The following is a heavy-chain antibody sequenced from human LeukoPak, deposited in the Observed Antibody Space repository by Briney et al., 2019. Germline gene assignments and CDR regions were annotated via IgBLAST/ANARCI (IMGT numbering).Heavy chain of an antibody. D-gene: IGHD1-20*01. J-gene: IGHJ5*02. Sequence: GGSLRLSCAASGSTFSNYWMTWVRQAPGKGLEWVAMIKEDGSEKYYVDSVKGRFTISRDNAKNSLYLQMDSLRVEDTAVYYCARGRSIPGPWGQGTLVTVSS. CDR2: IKEDGSEK. CDR1: GSTFSNYW. V-gene: IGHV3-7*01. CDR3: ARGRSIPGP.